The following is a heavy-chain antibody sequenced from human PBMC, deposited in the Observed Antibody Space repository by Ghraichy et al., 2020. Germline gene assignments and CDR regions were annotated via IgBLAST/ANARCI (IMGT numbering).Heavy chain of an antibody. D-gene: IGHD3-9*01. J-gene: IGHJ5*02. V-gene: IGHV4-4*02. CDR3: ARRKYDILTGWKGWFDP. Sequence: SETLSLTCAVSGGSISSSNWWSWVRQPPGKGLEWIGEIYHSGSTNYNPSLKSRVTMSVDKSKKQFSLKLSSVTAADTAVYYCARRKYDILTGWKGWFDPWGQGTLVTVSS. CDR2: IYHSGST. CDR1: GGSISSSNW.